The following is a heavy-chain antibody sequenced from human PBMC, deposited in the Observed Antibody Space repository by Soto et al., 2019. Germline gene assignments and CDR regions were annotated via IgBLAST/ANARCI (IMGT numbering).Heavy chain of an antibody. V-gene: IGHV1-3*01. CDR2: INAGNDDT. CDR1: GYTFARYA. D-gene: IGHD2-15*01. Sequence: QVQLVQSGAEVRKPGASVKVSCKASGYTFARYAVHWVRQAPGQRLEWMGWINAGNDDTKYSQKFQGRITIIRDTSASTAYIELSSLTSEDTAVYYSARGGDCSGGSCYYYYMDVWGKGTTVTVSS. J-gene: IGHJ6*03. CDR3: ARGGDCSGGSCYYYYMDV.